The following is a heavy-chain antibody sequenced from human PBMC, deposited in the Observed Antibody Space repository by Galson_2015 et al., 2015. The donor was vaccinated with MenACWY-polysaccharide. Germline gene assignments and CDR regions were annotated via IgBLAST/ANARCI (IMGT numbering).Heavy chain of an antibody. CDR3: ARDHYYYDSSGQRDY. CDR2: ISAYNGNT. Sequence: SVKVSCKASGYTFTSYGISWVRQAPGQGLEWMGWISAYNGNTNYAQKLQGRVTMTTDTSTSTAYMELRSLRSDDTAVYYCARDHYYYDSSGQRDYWGQGTLVTVSS. J-gene: IGHJ4*02. CDR1: GYTFTSYG. V-gene: IGHV1-18*01. D-gene: IGHD3-22*01.